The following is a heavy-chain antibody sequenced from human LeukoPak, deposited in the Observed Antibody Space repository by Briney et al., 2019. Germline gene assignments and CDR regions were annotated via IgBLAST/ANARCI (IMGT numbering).Heavy chain of an antibody. CDR1: GGSISSYY. CDR2: IYYSGST. CDR3: ARGFDYGDYSDWFDP. J-gene: IGHJ5*02. V-gene: IGHV4-59*01. D-gene: IGHD4-17*01. Sequence: PSETLSLTCTVSGGSISSYYWSWIRQPPGKGLEWIGYIYYSGSTNYNPSLKSRVTISVDTSKNQFSLKLSSVTAADTAVYYCARGFDYGDYSDWFDPWGQGTLVTVSS.